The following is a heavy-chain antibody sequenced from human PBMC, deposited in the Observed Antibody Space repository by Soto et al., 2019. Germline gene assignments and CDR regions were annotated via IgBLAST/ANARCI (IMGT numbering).Heavy chain of an antibody. CDR3: ARDSVVPYRIVGATKAPFDY. Sequence: ASVKVSCKASGYTFTSYGISWVRQAPGQGLEWMGWISAYNGNTNYAQKLQGRVTMTTDTSTSTAYMELRSLRSDDTAVYYCARDSVVPYRIVGATKAPFDYWGQGTLVTVSS. CDR2: ISAYNGNT. V-gene: IGHV1-18*01. J-gene: IGHJ4*02. D-gene: IGHD1-26*01. CDR1: GYTFTSYG.